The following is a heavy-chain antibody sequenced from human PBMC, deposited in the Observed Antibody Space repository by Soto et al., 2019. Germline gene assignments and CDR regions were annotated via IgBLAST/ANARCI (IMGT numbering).Heavy chain of an antibody. CDR2: ISGYSSNT. CDR3: ARGTGDLAY. J-gene: IGHJ4*02. V-gene: IGHV1-18*04. D-gene: IGHD7-27*01. Sequence: QIHLVQSGAEVKKPGASVKVSCKASGYTFTSFGISWVRQAPGQGLEWMGWISGYSSNTHYAHKVQGRVSMTTDTSTNTAYMELRGLRSDETAVYYCARGTGDLAYWGQGTLVTVSS. CDR1: GYTFTSFG.